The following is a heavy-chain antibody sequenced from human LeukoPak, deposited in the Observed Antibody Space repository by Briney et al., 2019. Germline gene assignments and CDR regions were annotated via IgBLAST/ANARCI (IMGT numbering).Heavy chain of an antibody. CDR2: IYYSGST. Sequence: SETLSLTCTVSGGSISSYYWSWIRQPPGKGLEWIGYIYYSGSTNYNPSLKSRVTISVDTSKNRFSLKLSSVTAADTAVYYCAVGSTTDYYYMDVWGKGTTVTVSS. J-gene: IGHJ6*03. D-gene: IGHD4-11*01. V-gene: IGHV4-59*01. CDR1: GGSISSYY. CDR3: AVGSTTDYYYMDV.